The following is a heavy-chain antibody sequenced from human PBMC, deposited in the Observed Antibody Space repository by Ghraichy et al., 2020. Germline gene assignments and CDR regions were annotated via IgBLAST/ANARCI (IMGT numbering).Heavy chain of an antibody. CDR2: IYYSGST. V-gene: IGHV4-59*08. D-gene: IGHD1-26*01. J-gene: IGHJ4*02. CDR3: ARRGVGATTDYDGFFDY. Sequence: SETSLTCTVSGGSISSYYWSWIRQPPGKGLEWIGYIYYSGSTNYNPSLKSRVTISVDTSKNQFSLKLSSVTAADTAVYYCARRGVGATTDYDGFFDYWGQGTLVTVSS. CDR1: GGSISSYY.